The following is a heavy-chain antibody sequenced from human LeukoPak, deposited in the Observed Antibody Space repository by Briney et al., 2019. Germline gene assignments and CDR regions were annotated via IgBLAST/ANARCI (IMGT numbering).Heavy chain of an antibody. D-gene: IGHD2-15*01. CDR3: ARDVEEGYRGIHYFDY. CDR2: ISSSSSYI. CDR1: GFTFSSYS. J-gene: IGHJ4*02. V-gene: IGHV3-21*01. Sequence: GGSLRLSCAASGFTFSSYSMNWVRQAPGKGLEWVSSISSSSSYIYYADSVKGRFTISRDNAKNSLYLQMNSLRAEDTAVYYCARDVEEGYRGIHYFDYWGQGTLVTVSS.